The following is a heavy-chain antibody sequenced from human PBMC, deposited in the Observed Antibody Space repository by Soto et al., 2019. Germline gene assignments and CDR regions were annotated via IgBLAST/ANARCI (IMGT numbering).Heavy chain of an antibody. V-gene: IGHV3-30*01. Sequence: GGSLRLSCAAPGFTFSTYTMHWVRQAPGKGLEWVAIISYDGHNKYYADSVKGRFTISRDNSKNTLSLQMNSLRAEDSAMYFCARDAMRSGYDAHYIDYWGQGTLVTVSS. CDR3: ARDAMRSGYDAHYIDY. CDR2: ISYDGHNK. J-gene: IGHJ4*02. D-gene: IGHD5-12*01. CDR1: GFTFSTYT.